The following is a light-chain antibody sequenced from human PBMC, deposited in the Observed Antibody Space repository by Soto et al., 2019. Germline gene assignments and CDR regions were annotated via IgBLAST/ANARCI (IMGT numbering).Light chain of an antibody. CDR1: QSVSSSY. Sequence: IVLTQSPGTLSLSPWERATLSCRASQSVSSSYLAWYQQKPGQAPRLLIYGASSRATGIPDRFSGSGSGTDFTLTINRLEPEDFAVYYCQQHGSSPRTFGQGTKVDIK. CDR2: GAS. V-gene: IGKV3-20*01. CDR3: QQHGSSPRT. J-gene: IGKJ1*01.